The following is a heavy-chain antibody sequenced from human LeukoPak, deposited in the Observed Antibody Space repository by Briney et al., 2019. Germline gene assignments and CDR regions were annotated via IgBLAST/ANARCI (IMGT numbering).Heavy chain of an antibody. CDR2: IYSSGST. D-gene: IGHD2-2*01. CDR1: GGSTNSYY. Sequence: SETLSLTCSVSGGSTNSYYWSWIRQSGGKGLEWIGRIYSSGSTVYNPSLNSRLTMSIDTSKNQFSLTLKSVTAADTAVYYCARVKASSTSWTFDQWGQGALVTVSS. J-gene: IGHJ4*02. V-gene: IGHV4-4*07. CDR3: ARVKASSTSWTFDQ.